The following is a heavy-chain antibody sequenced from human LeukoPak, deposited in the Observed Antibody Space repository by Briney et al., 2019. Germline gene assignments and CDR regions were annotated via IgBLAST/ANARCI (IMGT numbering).Heavy chain of an antibody. J-gene: IGHJ4*02. Sequence: ASVKVSCKVSGYTFIDYYIYWLRQAPGQGLEWMGWINPKNGETLYAQKFQGRVTMTGDTSITTAHMELSSLRSDDTAVYYCAREDTMVRGIIGDYWGQGTLVTVSS. D-gene: IGHD3-10*01. CDR2: INPKNGET. V-gene: IGHV1-2*02. CDR1: GYTFIDYY. CDR3: AREDTMVRGIIGDY.